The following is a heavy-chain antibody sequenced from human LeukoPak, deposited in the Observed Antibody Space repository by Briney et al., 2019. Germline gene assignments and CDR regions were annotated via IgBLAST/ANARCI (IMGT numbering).Heavy chain of an antibody. CDR3: AREIYDFGDYYFDY. Sequence: GGSLRLSCAASGFTVSSNYMSWVRQAPGKGLERVSVIYSGGSTYYADSVKGRFTISRDNSKNTLFLQMNSLRAEDTAVYYCAREIYDFGDYYFDYWGQGTLVTVSS. J-gene: IGHJ4*02. V-gene: IGHV3-53*01. CDR1: GFTVSSNY. CDR2: IYSGGST. D-gene: IGHD3-3*01.